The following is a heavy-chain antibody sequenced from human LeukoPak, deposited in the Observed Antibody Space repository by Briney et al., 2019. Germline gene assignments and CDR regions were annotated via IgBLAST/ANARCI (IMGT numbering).Heavy chain of an antibody. Sequence: PGGSLRLSWAASGFTFSSYGMHWVRQAPGKGLERVAFIRYDGSNKYYADSVKGRFTISRDNSKNTLYLQMNSLRAEDTAVYYCAKDLGGLHDWFDPWGQGTLATVSS. CDR2: IRYDGSNK. J-gene: IGHJ5*02. D-gene: IGHD3-16*01. CDR3: AKDLGGLHDWFDP. CDR1: GFTFSSYG. V-gene: IGHV3-30*02.